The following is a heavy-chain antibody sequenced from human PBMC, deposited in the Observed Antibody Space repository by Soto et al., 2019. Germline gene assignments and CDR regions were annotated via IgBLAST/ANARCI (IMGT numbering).Heavy chain of an antibody. D-gene: IGHD2-21*02. V-gene: IGHV4-59*01. CDR2: IYDSGTT. CDR3: ARVSHIVVVPAVRGAFDI. CDR1: GGSMSGYY. Sequence: QVQLQESGPGLEKASETLSLTCTVSGGSMSGYYWSWLRQPPGKGLEWIGFIYDSGTTNYNPSLKSRGTISMDTSKNQFSLQLTSVTAADTAVYYCARVSHIVVVPAVRGAFDIWGQGTMITVPS. J-gene: IGHJ3*02.